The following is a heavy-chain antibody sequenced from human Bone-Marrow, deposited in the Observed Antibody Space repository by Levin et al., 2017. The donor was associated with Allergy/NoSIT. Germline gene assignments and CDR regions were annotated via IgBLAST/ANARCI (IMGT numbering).Heavy chain of an antibody. CDR1: GFTVSGTD. CDR3: ASRSVRFLETPPSGFAWGYDG. V-gene: IGHV3-66*01. Sequence: RTGGSLRLSCAASGFTVSGTDMSWLRQAPGKGLEWVSVIHSGDTTYYADSVKGRFTISRDNSKNTLSLQMNSLRVEDTAVYYCASRSVRFLETPPSGFAWGYDGWGQGTTVTVSS. J-gene: IGHJ6*02. D-gene: IGHD3-3*01. CDR2: IHSGDTT.